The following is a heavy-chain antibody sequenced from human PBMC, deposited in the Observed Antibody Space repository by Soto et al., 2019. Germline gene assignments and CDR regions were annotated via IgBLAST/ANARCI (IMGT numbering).Heavy chain of an antibody. J-gene: IGHJ3*01. CDR2: IVVGSGDT. CDR1: GFLFSSSA. CDR3: AQTRPSGFLL. V-gene: IGHV1-58*01. D-gene: IGHD5-12*01. Sequence: SVKVSCKTSGFLFSSSAVHWVRQSRGQHLEWIGWIVVGSGDTNYAHSFQDRVTITRDMSTNTAYMKLSSLRSEDTAIYYCAQTRPSGFLLWGQAIMVT.